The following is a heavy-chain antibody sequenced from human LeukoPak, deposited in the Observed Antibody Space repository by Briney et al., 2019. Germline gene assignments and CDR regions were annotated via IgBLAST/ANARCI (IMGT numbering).Heavy chain of an antibody. CDR1: GYTFTNFG. CDR2: ISVYNGNT. V-gene: IGHV1-18*01. Sequence: ASVKVSCKASGYTFTNFGITWMRQARGQGLEWMGWISVYNGNTKYAQKVQGRVTMTTDTSTSTAYMELRSLRSDDTAVYYCARGGVFCSSSTCPLNWLDPWGQGTLVTVSS. J-gene: IGHJ5*02. D-gene: IGHD2-2*01. CDR3: ARGGVFCSSSTCPLNWLDP.